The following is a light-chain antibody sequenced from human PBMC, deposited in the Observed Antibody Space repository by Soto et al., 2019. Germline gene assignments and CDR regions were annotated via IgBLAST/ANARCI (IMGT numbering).Light chain of an antibody. CDR2: DVS. CDR1: SSDGGGYNY. J-gene: IGLJ3*02. CDR3: CSYAGSYTLEV. Sequence: QSALTQPRSVSGSPGQSVTISCTGTSSDGGGYNYVSWYQQHPGKAPKLMIYDVSKRPSGVPDRFSGSKSGNTASLTISGLQAEDEADYYCCSYAGSYTLEVFGGGTKVTVL. V-gene: IGLV2-11*01.